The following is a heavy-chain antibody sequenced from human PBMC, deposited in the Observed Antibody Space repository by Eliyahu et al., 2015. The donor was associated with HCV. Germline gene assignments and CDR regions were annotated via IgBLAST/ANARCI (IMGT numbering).Heavy chain of an antibody. CDR2: IYYRGST. Sequence: QVQLQESGPGLVKPSETLSLTCTVSGGSISSYYWSWIRQPPGKGLEWIGYIYYRGSTNYNPXLKSRVTISVDTSKXQFSLKLXSVTAADTAVYYCARGVGDDYGDPAMGWYFDLWGRGTLVTVSS. D-gene: IGHD4-17*01. J-gene: IGHJ2*01. CDR1: GGSISSYY. CDR3: ARGVGDDYGDPAMGWYFDL. V-gene: IGHV4-59*01.